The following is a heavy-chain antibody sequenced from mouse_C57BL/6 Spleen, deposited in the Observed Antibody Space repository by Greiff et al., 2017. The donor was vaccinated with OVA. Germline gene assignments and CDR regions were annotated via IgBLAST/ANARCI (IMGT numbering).Heavy chain of an antibody. CDR1: GYTFTSYW. CDR3: ARFDLYWYFDV. J-gene: IGHJ1*03. V-gene: IGHV1-69*01. CDR2: IDPSDSYT. Sequence: VQLQQPGAELVMPGASVKLSCKASGYTFTSYWMHWVKQRPGQGLEWIGEIDPSDSYTNYNQKFKGKSTLTVDKSSSTAYMQLSSLTSEDSAVYYCARFDLYWYFDVWGTGTTVTVSS.